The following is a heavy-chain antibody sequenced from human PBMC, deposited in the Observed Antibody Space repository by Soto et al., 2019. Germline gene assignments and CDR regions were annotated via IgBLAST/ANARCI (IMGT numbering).Heavy chain of an antibody. Sequence: QVQLVQSGAEVKKPGASVKVSCKASGYTFTSYAMHWVRQAPGQRLEWMGWFNAGNGNTKYSQKFQGRVTITRDTSASTAYMELSSLRSEDTAVYYCARRGNWSMYYYYGMDVWGQGTTVTVSS. CDR2: FNAGNGNT. V-gene: IGHV1-3*01. CDR1: GYTFTSYA. D-gene: IGHD1-1*01. J-gene: IGHJ6*02. CDR3: ARRGNWSMYYYYGMDV.